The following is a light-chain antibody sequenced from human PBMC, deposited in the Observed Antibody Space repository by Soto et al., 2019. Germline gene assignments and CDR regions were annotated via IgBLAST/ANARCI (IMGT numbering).Light chain of an antibody. Sequence: EIVMTQSPATLSVSPGDRATLSCRASQNVRTNLAWYHQKPGQAPRLLISDASTRATGIPARFSGSGSGTEFTLPITRLQSEDFEVYYCLQYNGWPLSFGGGTKVEIK. V-gene: IGKV3-15*01. J-gene: IGKJ4*01. CDR1: QNVRTN. CDR3: LQYNGWPLS. CDR2: DAS.